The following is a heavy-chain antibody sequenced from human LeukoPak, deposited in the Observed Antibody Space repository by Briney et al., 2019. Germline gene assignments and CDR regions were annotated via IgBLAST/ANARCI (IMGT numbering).Heavy chain of an antibody. V-gene: IGHV3-21*01. CDR3: ARDRQSLLYDY. Sequence: PGGSLRLSCAASGFTFSSYSMNWVRQAPGKGLEWVSSISSSSSYICYADSVEGRFTISRDNAKNSLYLQMNSLRAEDTAVYYCARDRQSLLYDYWGQGTLVTVSS. CDR1: GFTFSSYS. CDR2: ISSSSSYI. J-gene: IGHJ4*02. D-gene: IGHD3-10*01.